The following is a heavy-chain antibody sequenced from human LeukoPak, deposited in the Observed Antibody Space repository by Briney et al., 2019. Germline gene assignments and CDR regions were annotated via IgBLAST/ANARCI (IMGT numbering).Heavy chain of an antibody. Sequence: SQTLSLTCAISGDSVSSNSVIWNWIRQSPSRGLEWLGRTYYRSKWNNDYALSVKSRIIINPDTSKNQFSLQLNSVTPEDTAVYFCARAGSGGFDYWGQGTLVTVSS. D-gene: IGHD1-1*01. CDR3: ARAGSGGFDY. CDR2: TYYRSKWNN. J-gene: IGHJ4*02. V-gene: IGHV6-1*01. CDR1: GDSVSSNSVI.